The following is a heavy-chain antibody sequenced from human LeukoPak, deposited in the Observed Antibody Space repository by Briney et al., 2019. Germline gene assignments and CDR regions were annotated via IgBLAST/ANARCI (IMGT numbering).Heavy chain of an antibody. D-gene: IGHD3-22*01. CDR3: AKDQITMIKGFFDY. Sequence: GGSLRLSCAASGFTFSSYAMSWVGKPPGKGLERVSAISGGGDTTYYADSVKGRFTISRDNSKNTLYLQMNSLRAEDTAVYYCAKDQITMIKGFFDYWGQGTLVTVSS. CDR2: ISGGGDTT. J-gene: IGHJ4*02. V-gene: IGHV3-23*01. CDR1: GFTFSSYA.